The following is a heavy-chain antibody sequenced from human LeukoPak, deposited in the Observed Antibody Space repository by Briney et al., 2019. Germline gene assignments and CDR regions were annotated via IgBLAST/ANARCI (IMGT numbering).Heavy chain of an antibody. CDR2: INPSGGST. J-gene: IGHJ4*02. V-gene: IGHV1-46*01. D-gene: IGHD2-21*01. Sequence: ASVKVSCKASGYTFTGYYMHWVRQAPGQGLEWMGIINPSGGSTSYAQKFQGRVTMTRDTSTSTVYMELSSLRSEDTAVYYCARDRDSYPGLDYFDYWGQGTLVTVSS. CDR1: GYTFTGYY. CDR3: ARDRDSYPGLDYFDY.